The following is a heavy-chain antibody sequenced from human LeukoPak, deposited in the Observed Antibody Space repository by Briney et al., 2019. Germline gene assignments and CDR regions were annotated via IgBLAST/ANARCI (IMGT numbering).Heavy chain of an antibody. CDR2: MNPNRGNT. D-gene: IGHD6-19*01. J-gene: IGHJ3*02. V-gene: IGHV1-8*01. Sequence: ASVKVSCKASGYTFTSYDINCVRQATGQGLEWMGWMNPNRGNTGYAQKFQGRATITRNTSISTAYMELSSLRSEETAVYYCARTMDSSGWRGDAFDIWGQGTMVTVSS. CDR1: GYTFTSYD. CDR3: ARTMDSSGWRGDAFDI.